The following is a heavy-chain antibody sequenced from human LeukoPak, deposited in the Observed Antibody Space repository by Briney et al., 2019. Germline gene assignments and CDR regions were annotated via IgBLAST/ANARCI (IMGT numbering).Heavy chain of an antibody. D-gene: IGHD3-10*01. J-gene: IGHJ4*02. V-gene: IGHV1-2*04. CDR2: INPNSGGT. Sequence: ASVKVSCKASGYTFTGYYMHWVRQAPGQGLEWMGWINPNSGGTNYAQKFQGWVTTTRDTSISTAYMELSRLRSDDTAVYYCARDGGSGSYPVHWGQGTLVTVSS. CDR1: GYTFTGYY. CDR3: ARDGGSGSYPVH.